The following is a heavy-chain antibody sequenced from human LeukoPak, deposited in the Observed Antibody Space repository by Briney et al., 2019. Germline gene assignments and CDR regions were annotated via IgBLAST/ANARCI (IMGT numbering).Heavy chain of an antibody. CDR1: GDSISSYY. J-gene: IGHJ6*02. D-gene: IGHD3-22*01. Sequence: SETLSLTCTVSGDSISSYYWSWIRQPPGKGLEWIGYIYYSGSTNYNPSLKSRVTISVDTSKNQFSLKLSSVTAADTAVYFCVVNSSGYPYYGMDVWGQGTTVTVSS. CDR3: VVNSSGYPYYGMDV. V-gene: IGHV4-59*08. CDR2: IYYSGST.